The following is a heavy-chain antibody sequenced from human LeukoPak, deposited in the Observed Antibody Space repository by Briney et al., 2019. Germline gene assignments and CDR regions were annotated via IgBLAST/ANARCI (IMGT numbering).Heavy chain of an antibody. V-gene: IGHV1-69*05. CDR1: GGTFSSYA. Sequence: ASVKVSCKASGGTFSSYAISWVRQAPGQGLEWMGGIIPIFGTANYAQKFQGRVTITTGESTSTAYMELSSLRSEDTAVYYCARVRRVVVVIKSYYFDYWGQGTLVTVSS. D-gene: IGHD3-22*01. J-gene: IGHJ4*02. CDR3: ARVRRVVVVIKSYYFDY. CDR2: IIPIFGTA.